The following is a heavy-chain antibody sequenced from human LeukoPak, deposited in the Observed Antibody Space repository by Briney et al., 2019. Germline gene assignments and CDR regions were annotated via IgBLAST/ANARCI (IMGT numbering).Heavy chain of an antibody. Sequence: GGSLRLSCAASGFTVSSNYMSWVRQAPGKGLEWVAVIYSGGSTYYADSVKGRFTISRDNSKNTLYLQMNSLRAEDTAVYYCARYGFTSYDILTGQNSDDAFDIWGQGTMVTVSS. CDR1: GFTVSSNY. D-gene: IGHD3-9*01. CDR3: ARYGFTSYDILTGQNSDDAFDI. V-gene: IGHV3-53*01. CDR2: IYSGGST. J-gene: IGHJ3*02.